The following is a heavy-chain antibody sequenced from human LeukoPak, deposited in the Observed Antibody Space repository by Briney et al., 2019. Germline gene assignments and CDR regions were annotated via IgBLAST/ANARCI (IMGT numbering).Heavy chain of an antibody. CDR3: ARLNSSGWYIWFDP. V-gene: IGHV4-59*01. D-gene: IGHD6-19*01. CDR2: IYYSGST. J-gene: IGHJ5*02. Sequence: PSETLSLTCTVSGGSISSYYWSWIRQSPGKGLEWIGYIYYSGSTNYNPSLKSRVTISVDTSKNQFSLKLSSVTAADTAVYYCARLNSSGWYIWFDPWGQGTLVTVSS. CDR1: GGSISSYY.